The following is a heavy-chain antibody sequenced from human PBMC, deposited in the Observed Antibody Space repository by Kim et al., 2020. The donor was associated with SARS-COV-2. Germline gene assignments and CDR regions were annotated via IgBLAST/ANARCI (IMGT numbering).Heavy chain of an antibody. CDR3: ARATMIVVDRPHDAFDI. Sequence: GGSLRLSCAASGFTFSDYYMSWIRQAPGKGLEWVSYISSSSSYTNYADSVKGRFTISRDNAKNSLYLQMNSLRAEDTAVYYCARATMIVVDRPHDAFDIWGQGTMVTVSS. CDR1: GFTFSDYY. CDR2: ISSSSSYT. J-gene: IGHJ3*02. V-gene: IGHV3-11*03. D-gene: IGHD3-22*01.